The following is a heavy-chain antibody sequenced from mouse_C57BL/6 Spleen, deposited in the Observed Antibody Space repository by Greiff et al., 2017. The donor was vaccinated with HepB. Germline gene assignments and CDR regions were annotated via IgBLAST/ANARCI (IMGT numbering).Heavy chain of an antibody. CDR3: ARPNSNYDYFDY. D-gene: IGHD2-5*01. J-gene: IGHJ2*01. V-gene: IGHV5-17*01. CDR1: GFTFSDYG. Sequence: EVKVVDSGGGLVKPGGSLKLSCAASGFTFSDYGMHWVRQAPEKGLEWVAYISSGSSTIYYADTVKGRFTISRDNAKNTLFLQMTSLRSEDTAMYYCARPNSNYDYFDYWGQGTTLTVSS. CDR2: ISSGSSTI.